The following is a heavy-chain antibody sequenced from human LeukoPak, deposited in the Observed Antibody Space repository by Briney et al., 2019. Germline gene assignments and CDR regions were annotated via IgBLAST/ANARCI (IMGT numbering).Heavy chain of an antibody. V-gene: IGHV1-2*02. CDR3: AREIEPDYYDFWSGQHGRAFDI. Sequence: ASVKVSCKASGYTFTGYYMHWVRQAPGQGLEWMGWINPNSGGTNYAQKFQGRVTMTRDTSISTAYMELSRLRSDDTAVYYCAREIEPDYYDFWSGQHGRAFDIWGQGTMVTVSS. CDR2: INPNSGGT. J-gene: IGHJ3*02. CDR1: GYTFTGYY. D-gene: IGHD3-3*01.